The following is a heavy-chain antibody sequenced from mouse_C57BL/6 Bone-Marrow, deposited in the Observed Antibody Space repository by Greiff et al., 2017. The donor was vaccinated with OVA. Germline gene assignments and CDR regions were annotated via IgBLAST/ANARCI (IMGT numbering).Heavy chain of an antibody. Sequence: VQLQQPGAELVMPGASVKLSCKASGYTFTSYWMHWVKQRPGQGLEWIGEIDPSDSYTNYNQKFKGKSTLTVDKSSSTAYMQLSSLTSEDSAVYYCAKRADVWGTGTTVTVSS. J-gene: IGHJ1*03. V-gene: IGHV1-69*01. D-gene: IGHD3-1*01. CDR1: GYTFTSYW. CDR3: AKRADV. CDR2: IDPSDSYT.